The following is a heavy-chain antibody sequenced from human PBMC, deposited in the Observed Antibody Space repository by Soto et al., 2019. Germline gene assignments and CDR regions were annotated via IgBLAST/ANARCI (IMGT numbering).Heavy chain of an antibody. Sequence: PGESLKISCKVSGRTFINHWIAWVRQMPGKGLEWVGIIYPGNSNTMYSPSFQGQVTISADTALSTTYLQWDTLKPSDTAIYFCASDSHCDGGNCPMGGFDMWGQGTMVTVSS. V-gene: IGHV5-51*01. CDR2: IYPGNSNT. J-gene: IGHJ3*02. CDR3: ASDSHCDGGNCPMGGFDM. CDR1: GRTFINHW. D-gene: IGHD2-15*01.